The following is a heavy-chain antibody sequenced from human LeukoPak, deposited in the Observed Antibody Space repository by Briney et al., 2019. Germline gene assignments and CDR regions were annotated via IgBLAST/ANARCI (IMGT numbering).Heavy chain of an antibody. V-gene: IGHV3-21*01. Sequence: SVKGRFTISRDNAKNSLYLQMNSLRAEDTAVYYCAKELDIVVVVAATPFDYWGQGTLVTVSS. J-gene: IGHJ4*02. CDR3: AKELDIVVVVAATPFDY. D-gene: IGHD2-15*01.